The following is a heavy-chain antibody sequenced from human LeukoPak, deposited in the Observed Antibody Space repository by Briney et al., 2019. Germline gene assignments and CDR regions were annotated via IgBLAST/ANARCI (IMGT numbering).Heavy chain of an antibody. Sequence: SETLSLTCAVYSGSFSGYYWSWIRQPPGKGLEWIGEINHSGSTNYNPSLKSRVTMSVDTSKNQFSLNLRSVTPEDTAVYYCARNLIPEQLVLNFWGQGTLVTVSS. D-gene: IGHD6-13*01. V-gene: IGHV4-34*01. CDR3: ARNLIPEQLVLNF. CDR2: INHSGST. CDR1: SGSFSGYY. J-gene: IGHJ4*02.